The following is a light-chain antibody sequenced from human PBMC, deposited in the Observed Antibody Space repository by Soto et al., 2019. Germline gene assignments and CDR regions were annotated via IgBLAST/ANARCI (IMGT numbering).Light chain of an antibody. CDR2: EDF. CDR1: SSDVGSYNL. J-gene: IGLJ1*01. Sequence: QSVLTQPASVSGSPGQSITISCTGTSSDVGSYNLVSWYQQHPGKAPKLLIYEDFKRPSGVSNRFSGSKSGNTASLTISGLQPEDEADYYCCSSAGSWEVFGTGTKVTVL. V-gene: IGLV2-23*01. CDR3: CSSAGSWEV.